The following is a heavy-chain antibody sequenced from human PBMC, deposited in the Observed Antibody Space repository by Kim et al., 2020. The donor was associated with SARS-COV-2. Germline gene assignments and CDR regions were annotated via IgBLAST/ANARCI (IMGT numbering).Heavy chain of an antibody. V-gene: IGHV4-4*07. Sequence: SETLSLTCTVSGGSISSYYWSWIRQPAGKGLEWIGRIYTSGSTNYNPSLKSRVTMSVDTSKNQLSLKLSSVTASDTAVYYCGRERTYYDFWSGYLPSYYDYGIDVWGKGTTFTVSS. D-gene: IGHD3-3*01. CDR2: IYTSGST. CDR1: GGSISSYY. J-gene: IGHJ6*04. CDR3: GRERTYYDFWSGYLPSYYDYGIDV.